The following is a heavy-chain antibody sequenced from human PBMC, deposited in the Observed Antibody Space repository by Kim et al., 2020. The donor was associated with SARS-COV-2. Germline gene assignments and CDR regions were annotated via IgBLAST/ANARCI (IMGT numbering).Heavy chain of an antibody. CDR1: GFTFSSYG. J-gene: IGHJ4*02. CDR3: AKDAGTGSMQWLVPEAQYYFDY. V-gene: IGHV3-33*06. CDR2: IWYDGSNK. D-gene: IGHD6-19*01. Sequence: GGSLRLSCAASGFTFSSYGMHWVRQAPGKGLEWVAVIWYDGSNKYYADSVKGRFTISRDNSKNTLYLQMNSLRAEDTAVYYCAKDAGTGSMQWLVPEAQYYFDYWGQGTLVTVSS.